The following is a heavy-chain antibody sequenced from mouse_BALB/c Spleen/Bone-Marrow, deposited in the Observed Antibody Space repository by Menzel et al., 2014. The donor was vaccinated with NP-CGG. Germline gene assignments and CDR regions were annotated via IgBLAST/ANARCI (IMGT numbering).Heavy chain of an antibody. CDR2: INPYNDVT. CDR1: GYTFTCFV. CDR3: ARGGSYYAEDY. Sequence: EVQLQQSGPELVKPGASVKMSFKASGYTFTCFVMHWVMQKPGQGLEWVGYINPYNDVTNYNEKFKGKATMTSEKTSRTIYMELISLTSEDSAVYYCARGGSYYAEDYWGQGTSVTVYS. V-gene: IGHV1-14*01. J-gene: IGHJ4*01.